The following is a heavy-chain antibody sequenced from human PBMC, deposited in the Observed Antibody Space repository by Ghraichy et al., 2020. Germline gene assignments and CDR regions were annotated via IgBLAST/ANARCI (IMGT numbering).Heavy chain of an antibody. CDR2: VYSGGTT. CDR3: ARGAYGSRDY. D-gene: IGHD1-26*01. Sequence: GGSLRLSCAASGFSFRNNQMSWVRQAPGKGLEWVSVVYSGGTTNHAASVKGLFTISRDNSKNTLYLQMNSLRAEDTAVLYCARGAYGSRDYWGQGTLVTVSS. V-gene: IGHV3-66*02. CDR1: GFSFRNNQ. J-gene: IGHJ4*02.